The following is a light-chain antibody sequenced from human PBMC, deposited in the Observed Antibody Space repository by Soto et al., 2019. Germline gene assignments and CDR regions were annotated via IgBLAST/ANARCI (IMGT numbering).Light chain of an antibody. CDR3: QVWDSSSDNVV. Sequence: SYELTQPPSVSVAPGQTARITCGGNNIGSKSVHWYQQKAGQAPVLVVYDDSDRPSGIPERFSGSNSGNTATLTISRVEAGDEADYYCQVWDSSSDNVVFGGGTQLTVL. J-gene: IGLJ2*01. CDR2: DDS. CDR1: NIGSKS. V-gene: IGLV3-21*02.